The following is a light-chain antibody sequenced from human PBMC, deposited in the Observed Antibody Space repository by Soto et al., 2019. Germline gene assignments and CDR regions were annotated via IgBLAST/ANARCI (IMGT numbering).Light chain of an antibody. V-gene: IGKV1-5*03. Sequence: DIQMTQSPSSLSASVGDRVTITCRASQSISGWLAWYQQKPGKAPKLLIYEASTLESGVPSRFSGSGSGTXXXXXXXXXXXXXXXTYYCQXYXIYPYTFGQGTKLEIK. CDR3: QXYXIYPYT. CDR1: QSISGW. J-gene: IGKJ2*01. CDR2: EAS.